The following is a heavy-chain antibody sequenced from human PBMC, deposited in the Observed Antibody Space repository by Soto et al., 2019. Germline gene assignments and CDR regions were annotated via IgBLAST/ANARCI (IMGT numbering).Heavy chain of an antibody. J-gene: IGHJ4*02. CDR2: IYSGGYT. D-gene: IGHD3-10*01. Sequence: EVQLVESGGGLIQPGGSLRLSCAVSGFTVSNNYMSWVRQAPGKGLEGVSVIYSGGYTAYGDSVKGRFTISRDNSKNTQTLQKNGRRADHPAVFFGATSRGGGGYWGQGTLVTVSS. V-gene: IGHV3-53*01. CDR3: ATSRGGGGY. CDR1: GFTVSNNY.